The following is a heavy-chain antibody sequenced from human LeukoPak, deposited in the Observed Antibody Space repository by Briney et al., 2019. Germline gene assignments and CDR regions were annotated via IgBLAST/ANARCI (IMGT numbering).Heavy chain of an antibody. CDR3: ARLPLDFSGNEATTDNEPAIAARLFWFDP. V-gene: IGHV4-39*01. CDR1: GGSISSSSYY. J-gene: IGHJ5*02. Sequence: SETLSLTCTVSGGSISSSSYYWGWIRQPPGKGLEWIGSIYYSGSTYYNPSLKSRVTISVDTSKNQFSLKLSSVTAADTAVYYCARLPLDFSGNEATTDNEPAIAARLFWFDPWGQGTLVTVSS. D-gene: IGHD6-6*01. CDR2: IYYSGST.